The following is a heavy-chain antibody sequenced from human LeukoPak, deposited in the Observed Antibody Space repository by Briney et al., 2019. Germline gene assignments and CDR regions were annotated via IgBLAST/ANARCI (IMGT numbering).Heavy chain of an antibody. V-gene: IGHV3-9*01. J-gene: IGHJ4*02. CDR1: GFTFDDYA. CDR3: ARDVYCSGGSCLHYFDY. CDR2: ISWNSGSI. Sequence: PGGSLRLSCAASGFTFDDYAMHWVRQGPGKGLEWVSGISWNSGSIGYADSVKGRFTISRDNAKNSLYLQMNSLRAEDTAVYYCARDVYCSGGSCLHYFDYWGQGTLVTVSS. D-gene: IGHD2-15*01.